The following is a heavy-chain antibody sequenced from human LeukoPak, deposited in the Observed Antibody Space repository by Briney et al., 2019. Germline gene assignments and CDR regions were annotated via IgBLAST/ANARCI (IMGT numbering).Heavy chain of an antibody. CDR2: IYYSGST. CDR3: ARINYGSGNTAFDY. CDR1: GGSISSSSYY. V-gene: IGHV4-39*01. J-gene: IGHJ4*02. Sequence: SETLSLTCTVSGGSISSSSYYWGWIRQPPGKGLEWIGSIYYSGSTYYNPSLKSRVTISIDTSKNQFSLKLSSVTAADTAVYYCARINYGSGNTAFDYWGQGTLVTVSS. D-gene: IGHD3-10*01.